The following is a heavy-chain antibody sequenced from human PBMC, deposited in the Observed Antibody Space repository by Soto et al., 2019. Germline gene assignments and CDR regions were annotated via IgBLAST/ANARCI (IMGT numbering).Heavy chain of an antibody. CDR3: AASGVKFDR. J-gene: IGHJ5*02. CDR1: GFALTSFA. Sequence: EASVKVSCKASGFALTSFAVHWVRQARGQRLEWMGWIGVGSGNRHYAQKFQERVTITRDMSTNTAYMELSSLRSEDTSVYYCAASGVKFDRWGPGTLVTVSS. D-gene: IGHD2-8*01. V-gene: IGHV1-58*01. CDR2: IGVGSGNR.